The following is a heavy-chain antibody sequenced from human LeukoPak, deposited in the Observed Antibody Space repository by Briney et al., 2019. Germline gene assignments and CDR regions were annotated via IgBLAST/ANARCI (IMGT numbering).Heavy chain of an antibody. CDR1: GFTFSTYD. V-gene: IGHV3-13*04. J-gene: IGHJ6*02. CDR3: ARGDCSGGSCSSMDV. Sequence: GSPRLSCAASGFTFSTYDMHWVRQATGKGLEWVSGINPAGDTYYPGSVKGRFTISREDAKNSFYLQMNSLRVGDTAVYYCARGDCSGGSCSSMDVWGQGTTVTVSS. D-gene: IGHD2-15*01. CDR2: INPAGDT.